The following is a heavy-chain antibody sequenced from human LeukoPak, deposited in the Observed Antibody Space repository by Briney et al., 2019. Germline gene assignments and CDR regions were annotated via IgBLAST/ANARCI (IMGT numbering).Heavy chain of an antibody. V-gene: IGHV3-23*01. D-gene: IGHD2-8*02. CDR3: ATYRQVLLPFES. Sequence: GGSLRLSCAASGFTFSGYGMSWVRQAPGKGLEWVSAISGSGGSTYYADSVKGRFTISRDNSKSTLSLQMNSLRAEDTAIYYCATYRQVLLPFESWGQGTLVTVSS. CDR1: GFTFSGYG. CDR2: ISGSGGST. J-gene: IGHJ4*02.